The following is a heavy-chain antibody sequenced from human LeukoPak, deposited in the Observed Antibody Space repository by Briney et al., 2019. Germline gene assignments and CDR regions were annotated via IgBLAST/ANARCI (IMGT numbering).Heavy chain of an antibody. CDR2: ITPNSDGT. Sequence: ASVKVSCKASGYTFTDYYVHWVRQAPGQGLEWMGCITPNSDGTEYTQKFQGRVAMTRDTSISTAYMELSRLRSDDTAVYYCARDRQWLVRGYFDYWGQGTLVTVSS. V-gene: IGHV1-2*02. CDR3: ARDRQWLVRGYFDY. J-gene: IGHJ4*02. D-gene: IGHD6-19*01. CDR1: GYTFTDYY.